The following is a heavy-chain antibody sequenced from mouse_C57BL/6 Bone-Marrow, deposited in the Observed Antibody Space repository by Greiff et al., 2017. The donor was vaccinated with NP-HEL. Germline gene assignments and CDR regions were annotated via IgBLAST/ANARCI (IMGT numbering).Heavy chain of an antibody. V-gene: IGHV1-59*01. CDR3: ARGGLLFAY. J-gene: IGHJ3*01. Sequence: QVQLQQPGAELVRPGTSVKLSCKASGYTFTSYWMHWVKQRPGQGLEWIGVIDPSDSYTNYNQKFKGKATLTVDTSSSTAYMQLSSLTSEDSAVYYCARGGLLFAYWGQGTLVTVSA. D-gene: IGHD2-1*01. CDR1: GYTFTSYW. CDR2: IDPSDSYT.